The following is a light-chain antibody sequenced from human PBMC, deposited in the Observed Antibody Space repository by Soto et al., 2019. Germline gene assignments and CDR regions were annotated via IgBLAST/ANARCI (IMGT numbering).Light chain of an antibody. V-gene: IGKV3-15*01. CDR2: RTS. CDR1: QSVSGE. CDR3: QQYDRWPPWT. Sequence: EIVMMQSPAILFVSPGERATLSCRTSQSVSGELAWYQQKPGQAPRLLIYRTSIRATGVPARFSGSGSGTDFTLTISSLQSEDFAVYYCQQYDRWPPWTFGQGTKVEIK. J-gene: IGKJ1*01.